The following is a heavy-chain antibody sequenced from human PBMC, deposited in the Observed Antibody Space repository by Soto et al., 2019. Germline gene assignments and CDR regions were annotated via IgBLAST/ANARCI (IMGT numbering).Heavy chain of an antibody. CDR1: GGSISNNNC. V-gene: IGHV4-4*02. Sequence: SETLSLTCAVSGGSISNNNCWNWVRQPPGKGLEWIGEIYHSGTTNYNPSLKSRVTISLDKSNNQFSLTLNSVTAADTAVYYCARRRITTFGVVITGYGMDVWGQGTTVTVSS. CDR2: IYHSGTT. J-gene: IGHJ6*02. D-gene: IGHD3-3*01. CDR3: ARRRITTFGVVITGYGMDV.